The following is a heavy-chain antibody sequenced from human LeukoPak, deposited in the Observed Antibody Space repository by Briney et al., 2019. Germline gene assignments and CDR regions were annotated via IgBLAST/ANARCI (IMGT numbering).Heavy chain of an antibody. V-gene: IGHV3-15*01. CDR2: IKSKTDGGTT. J-gene: IGHJ4*02. D-gene: IGHD7-27*01. Sequence: PGGSLRLSCAASGFTFSDYYMSWIRQAPGKGLEWVGRIKSKTDGGTTDYAAPVKGRSTISRDDSKHTLYLQVNSLKTEDTAVYYCTTGNWGSFSYWSQGTLVTVSS. CDR1: GFTFSDYY. CDR3: TTGNWGSFSY.